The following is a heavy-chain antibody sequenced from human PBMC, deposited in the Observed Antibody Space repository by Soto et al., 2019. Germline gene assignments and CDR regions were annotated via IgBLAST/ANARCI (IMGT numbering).Heavy chain of an antibody. Sequence: ASVKVSCKASGYTFNSQYIHWVRQAPGQGLEWMGIIDPSGGSPTNAQKFQGRVSMTRDTSASTVYMQLSSLRSDDTAVYFCAREMTARGMDVWGQGTTVTVSS. CDR2: IDPSGGSP. J-gene: IGHJ6*02. CDR1: GYTFNSQY. V-gene: IGHV1-46*02. CDR3: AREMTARGMDV.